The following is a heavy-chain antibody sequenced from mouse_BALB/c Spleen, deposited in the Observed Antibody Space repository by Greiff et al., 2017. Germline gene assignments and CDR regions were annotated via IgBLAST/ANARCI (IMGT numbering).Heavy chain of an antibody. V-gene: IGHV10-1*02. CDR1: GFTFNTYA. CDR3: VRQLTMTAY. D-gene: IGHD2-4*01. Sequence: EVMLVESGGGLVQPKGSLKLSCAASGFTFNTYAMNWVRQAPGKGLEWVARIRSKSNNYATYYADSVKDRFTISRDDSQSMLYLQMNNLKTEDTAMYYCVRQLTMTAYWGQGTLVTVSA. J-gene: IGHJ3*01. CDR2: IRSKSNNYAT.